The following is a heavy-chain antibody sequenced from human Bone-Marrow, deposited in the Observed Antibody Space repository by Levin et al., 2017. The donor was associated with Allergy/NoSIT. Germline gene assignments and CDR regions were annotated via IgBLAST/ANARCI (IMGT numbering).Heavy chain of an antibody. CDR3: ASCGGSGSYPDISVDY. CDR1: GGSISGINW. V-gene: IGHV4-4*02. D-gene: IGHD3-10*01. Sequence: SETLSLTCAVSGGSISGINWWIWVRQPPGKGLEWIGEIYHSGNTNYNPSLKSRVTISVDKSRNQFSLKVNSITAADTAVYYCASCGGSGSYPDISVDYWGQGTLVTVSS. CDR2: IYHSGNT. J-gene: IGHJ4*02.